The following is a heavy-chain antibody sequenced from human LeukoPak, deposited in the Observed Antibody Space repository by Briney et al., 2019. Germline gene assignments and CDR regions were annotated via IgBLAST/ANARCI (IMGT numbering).Heavy chain of an antibody. CDR3: ARDQSGGYCSSTSCYASGNAFDI. V-gene: IGHV1-2*02. Sequence: EASVKVSCKASGYTSTGYYMHWVRQAPGQGLEWMGWINPNSGGTNYAQKFQGRVTMTRDTSISTAYMELSRLRSDDTAVYYCARDQSGGYCSSTSCYASGNAFDIWGQGTMVTVSS. J-gene: IGHJ3*02. CDR2: INPNSGGT. D-gene: IGHD2-2*01. CDR1: GYTSTGYY.